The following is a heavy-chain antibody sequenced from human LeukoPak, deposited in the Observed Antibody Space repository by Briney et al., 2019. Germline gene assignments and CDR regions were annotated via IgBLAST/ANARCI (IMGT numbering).Heavy chain of an antibody. CDR2: IYYSGST. Sequence: SETLSLTCTVSGGSISSYYWSWIRQPPGKGLEWIGYIYYSGSTNYNPSLKSRVTISVDTPKNQFSLKLSSVTAADTAVYYCARFRSDNYYYYGMDVWGQGTTVTVSS. CDR1: GGSISSYY. D-gene: IGHD3-22*01. V-gene: IGHV4-59*01. J-gene: IGHJ6*02. CDR3: ARFRSDNYYYYGMDV.